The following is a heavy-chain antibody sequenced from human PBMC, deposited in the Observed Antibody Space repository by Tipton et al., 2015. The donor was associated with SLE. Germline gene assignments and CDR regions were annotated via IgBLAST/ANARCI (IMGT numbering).Heavy chain of an antibody. CDR3: ARAREVGASLAY. D-gene: IGHD1-26*01. V-gene: IGHV3-30*02. Sequence: QLVQSGGGVVQPGGSRRLSCVASGFTFSSFGMHWVRQAPGKGLEWVGFIRFHGKEDFYADSVQGRFTISRDNSKNTLYLQMNSLRAEDTAVYYCARAREVGASLAYWGQGTLVTVSS. CDR2: IRFHGKED. J-gene: IGHJ4*02. CDR1: GFTFSSFG.